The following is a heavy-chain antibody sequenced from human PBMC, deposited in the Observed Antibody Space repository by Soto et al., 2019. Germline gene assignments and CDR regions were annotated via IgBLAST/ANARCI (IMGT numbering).Heavy chain of an antibody. V-gene: IGHV4-30-2*01. D-gene: IGHD6-13*01. CDR3: ARGAGTGGDS. CDR2: TFHSGTT. J-gene: IGHJ5*01. CDR1: GGSISSGGYS. Sequence: QLQLQESGSGLVKPLETLSLTCAVSGGSISSGGYSWNWIRQPPGKGLEWIGYTFHSGTTYYNPSLKRRVTISVDKSKNHFSLELTSVTAADTAVYYCARGAGTGGDSWGQGILVTVLS.